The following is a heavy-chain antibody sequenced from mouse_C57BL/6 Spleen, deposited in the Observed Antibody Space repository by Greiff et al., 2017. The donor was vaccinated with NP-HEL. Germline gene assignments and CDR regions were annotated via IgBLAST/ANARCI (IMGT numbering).Heavy chain of an antibody. D-gene: IGHD2-4*01. Sequence: VQLKQSGPVLVKPGASVKMSCKASGYTFTDYYMNWVKQSHGKSLEWIGVINPYNGGTSYNQKFKGKATLTVDKSSSTAYMELNSLTSEDSAVYYCARSVYYDYDAGGYYYAMDYWGQGTSVTVSS. CDR2: INPYNGGT. CDR1: GYTFTDYY. J-gene: IGHJ4*01. CDR3: ARSVYYDYDAGGYYYAMDY. V-gene: IGHV1-19*01.